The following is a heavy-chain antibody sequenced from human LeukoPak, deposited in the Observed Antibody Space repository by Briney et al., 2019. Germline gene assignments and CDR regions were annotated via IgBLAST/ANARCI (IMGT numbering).Heavy chain of an antibody. CDR1: GFTFSSYA. CDR2: IKSKTDGGTT. CDR3: AHRDKAMVRVDY. D-gene: IGHD5-18*01. V-gene: IGHV3-15*01. J-gene: IGHJ4*02. Sequence: GGSLRLSCAASGFTFSSYAMSWVRQAPGKGLEWVGRIKSKTDGGTTDYAAPVKGRFTISRDDSKNTLYLQMSRLKTEDTAVYFCAHRDKAMVRVDYWGQGTLVTVSS.